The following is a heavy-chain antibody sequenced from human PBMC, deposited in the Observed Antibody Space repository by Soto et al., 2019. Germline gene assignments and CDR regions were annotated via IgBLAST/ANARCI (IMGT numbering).Heavy chain of an antibody. CDR3: ARRDTAMATGAFDI. CDR2: INHSGST. V-gene: IGHV4-34*01. CDR1: GGSFSGYY. Sequence: QVQLQQWGAGLLKPSETLSLTCAVYGGSFSGYYWSWIRQPPGKGLEWIGEINHSGSTNYNPSLKSRVTISVDTSKNQFSLKLSSVTAADTAVYYCARRDTAMATGAFDIWGQGTMVTVSS. D-gene: IGHD5-18*01. J-gene: IGHJ3*02.